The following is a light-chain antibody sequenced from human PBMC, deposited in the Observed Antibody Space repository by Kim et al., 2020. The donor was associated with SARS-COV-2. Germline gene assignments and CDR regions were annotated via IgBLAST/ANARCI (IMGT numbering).Light chain of an antibody. CDR3: TSYTRSITYV. V-gene: IGLV2-14*03. CDR2: GVT. J-gene: IGLJ1*01. CDR1: SSDVGGYNS. Sequence: GQSITISGTGSSSDVGGYNSVSWYQQHPGKAPKLMIYGVTKRPSGVSNRFSGSKSGDTASLTISGLQAEDEADYYCTSYTRSITYVFGTGTKVTVL.